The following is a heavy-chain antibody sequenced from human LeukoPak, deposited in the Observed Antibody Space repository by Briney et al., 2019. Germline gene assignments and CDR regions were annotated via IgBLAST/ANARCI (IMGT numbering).Heavy chain of an antibody. CDR1: GFTFSIYA. CDR2: IKQDGSEK. D-gene: IGHD1-26*01. V-gene: IGHV3-7*01. J-gene: IGHJ6*02. CDR3: AREIIVGATQTYYYYYGMDV. Sequence: PGGSLRLSCAASGFTFSIYAMSWVRQAPGKGLEWVANIKQDGSEKYYVDSVKGRFTISRDNAKNSLYLQMNSLRAEDTAVYYCAREIIVGATQTYYYYYGMDVWGQGTTVTVSS.